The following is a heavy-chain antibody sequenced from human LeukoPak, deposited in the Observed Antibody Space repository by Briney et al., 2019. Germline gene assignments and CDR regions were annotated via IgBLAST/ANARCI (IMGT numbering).Heavy chain of an antibody. CDR2: ISSSSYI. J-gene: IGHJ5*02. D-gene: IGHD3-22*01. Sequence: PGGSLRLSCAASGFTFSSYSMNWVRQAPGKGLEWVSSISSSSYIYYADSVKGRFTISRDNAKNSLYLQMNSLRAEDTAVYYCARALYYYDSKGFDPWGQGTLVTVSS. V-gene: IGHV3-21*01. CDR3: ARALYYYDSKGFDP. CDR1: GFTFSSYS.